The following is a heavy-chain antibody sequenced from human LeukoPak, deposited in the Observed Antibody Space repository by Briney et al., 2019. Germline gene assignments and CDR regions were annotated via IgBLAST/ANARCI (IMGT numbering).Heavy chain of an antibody. J-gene: IGHJ5*02. V-gene: IGHV4-38-2*01. CDR1: GYSISSGYY. CDR3: ARSPRYYSSSWYGWFDP. CDR2: IYHSGST. D-gene: IGHD6-13*01. Sequence: SETLSLTCAVSGYSISSGYYWGWIRQPPGKGLEWIGSIYHSGSTYYNPSLKSRVTISVDTSKNQFSLKLSSVTAADTAVYYCARSPRYYSSSWYGWFDPWGQGTLVTVSS.